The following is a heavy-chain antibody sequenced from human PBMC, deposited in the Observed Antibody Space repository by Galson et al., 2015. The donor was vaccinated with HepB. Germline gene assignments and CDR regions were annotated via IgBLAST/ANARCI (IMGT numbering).Heavy chain of an antibody. Sequence: SLRLSCAASGFTFGDYAMSWFRQAPGKGLEWVGFIRSKAYGGTTKYAASVKGRFTISRDDSKSIAYLQMNGLKTEDTAVYYCTGGAFWSGYRDYYYGMDVWGQGTTVTVSS. J-gene: IGHJ6*02. CDR1: GFTFGDYA. CDR2: IRSKAYGGTT. D-gene: IGHD3-3*01. CDR3: TGGAFWSGYRDYYYGMDV. V-gene: IGHV3-49*03.